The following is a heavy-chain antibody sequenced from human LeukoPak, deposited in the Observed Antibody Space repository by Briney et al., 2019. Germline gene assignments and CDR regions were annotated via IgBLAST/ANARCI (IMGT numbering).Heavy chain of an antibody. CDR2: IGTDGSST. Sequence: GGSLRLSCAASGFTFSSYWMHWVRQVPGKGLVWVSRIGTDGSSTTYADYVKGRFTISRDNAKSTLYLQMNSLRAEDTALYYCARDKYGGNSIAFDIWGQGTLVTVSS. D-gene: IGHD4-23*01. J-gene: IGHJ3*02. CDR3: ARDKYGGNSIAFDI. CDR1: GFTFSSYW. V-gene: IGHV3-74*01.